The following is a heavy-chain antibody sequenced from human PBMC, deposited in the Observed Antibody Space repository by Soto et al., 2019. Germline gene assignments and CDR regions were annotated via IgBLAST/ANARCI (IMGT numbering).Heavy chain of an antibody. D-gene: IGHD3-3*01. CDR3: ARVALASGGEFLEWLLFPLGAFDI. CDR1: GFTFSSYW. Sequence: GGSLRLSCAASGFTFSSYWMSWVRQAPGKGLEWVANIKQDGSEKYYVDSVKGRFTISRDNAKNSLYLQMNSLRAEDTAVYYCARVALASGGEFLEWLLFPLGAFDIWGQGTMVTVSS. J-gene: IGHJ3*02. CDR2: IKQDGSEK. V-gene: IGHV3-7*05.